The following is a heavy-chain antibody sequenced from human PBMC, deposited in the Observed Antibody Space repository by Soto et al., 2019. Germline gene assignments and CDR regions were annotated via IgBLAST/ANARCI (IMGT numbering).Heavy chain of an antibody. D-gene: IGHD1-7*01. CDR1: GGTFSSYA. CDR3: ASVTRELTPRRYYYYGMDV. J-gene: IGHJ6*02. CDR2: IIPIFGTA. Sequence: QVQLVQSGAEVKKPGSSVKVSCKASGGTFSSYAISWVRQAPGQGLEWMGGIIPIFGTANYAQKFQGRVTIAADESTSTDYMERSILRAEDTALYCWASVTRELTPRRYYYYGMDVWGQGTTVTVSS. V-gene: IGHV1-69*01.